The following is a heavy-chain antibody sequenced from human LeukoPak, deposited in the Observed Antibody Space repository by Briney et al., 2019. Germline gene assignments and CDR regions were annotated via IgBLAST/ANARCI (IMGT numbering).Heavy chain of an antibody. Sequence: GGSLRLSCAASGFTVSSNYMTWVRQAPGKGLEWVSTLCSGGGTFYADSVKGRFTISRDNSKNTLDLHMSSLRAEDTAVYYCARAGGLRIAVAPIDYWGQGTLVTVSS. CDR2: LCSGGGT. CDR1: GFTVSSNY. J-gene: IGHJ4*02. V-gene: IGHV3-53*01. CDR3: ARAGGLRIAVAPIDY. D-gene: IGHD6-19*01.